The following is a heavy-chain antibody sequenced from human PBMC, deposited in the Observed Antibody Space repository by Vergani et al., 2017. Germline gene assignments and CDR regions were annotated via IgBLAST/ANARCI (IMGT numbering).Heavy chain of an antibody. CDR2: INSDGSST. V-gene: IGHV3-74*01. D-gene: IGHD3-22*01. J-gene: IGHJ4*02. Sequence: EVQLVESGGGLVQPGGSLRLSCAASGFTFSSYWMHWVRRAPGKGLVWVSRINSDGSSTSYADSVKGRFTISSDNAKNTLYLQMNSLRAEDTAVYYCAREKAYYYDSSGXYQSGGEGTLVTVAS. CDR3: AREKAYYYDSSGXYQS. CDR1: GFTFSSYW.